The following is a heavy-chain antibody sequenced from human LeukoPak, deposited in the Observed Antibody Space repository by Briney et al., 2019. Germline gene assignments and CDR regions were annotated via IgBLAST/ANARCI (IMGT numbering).Heavy chain of an antibody. V-gene: IGHV1-8*02. J-gene: IGHJ6*03. Sequence: GASVKVSCKASVYIFIDYEINWVRQAPGQGLEWMGWMNPKSGDTGYEQKFQGRVTITRDSSISTVYMELSSLGSEDTALYYCARGRYMDVWGKGTMVTVSS. CDR2: MNPKSGDT. CDR1: VYIFIDYE. CDR3: ARGRYMDV.